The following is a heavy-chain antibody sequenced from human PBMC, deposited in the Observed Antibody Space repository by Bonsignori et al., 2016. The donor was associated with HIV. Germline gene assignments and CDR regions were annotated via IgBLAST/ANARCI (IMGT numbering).Heavy chain of an antibody. J-gene: IGHJ4*02. Sequence: SETLSLTCAVYGGSFSGYYWSWIRQPPGKGLEWIGEINHSGSTNYNPSLKSRVTISVDTSKNQFSLKLSSVTAADTAVYYCARGRRGWRAYGDYTTHFDYWGQGTLVTVSS. D-gene: IGHD4-17*01. CDR3: ARGRRGWRAYGDYTTHFDY. CDR1: GGSFSGYY. CDR2: INHSGST. V-gene: IGHV4-34*01.